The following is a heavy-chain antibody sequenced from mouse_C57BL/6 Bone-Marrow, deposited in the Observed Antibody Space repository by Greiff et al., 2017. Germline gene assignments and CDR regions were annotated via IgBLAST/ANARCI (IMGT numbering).Heavy chain of an antibody. CDR3: ARGSNYGVDY. J-gene: IGHJ2*01. D-gene: IGHD2-5*01. Sequence: EVKLQESGPGLVKPSQSLSLTCSVTGYSITSGYYWNWIRQFPGNKLEWMGYISYDGSNNYNPSLKNRISITRDTSKNQFFLKLNSVTTEDTATYYCARGSNYGVDYWGQGTTLTVSS. V-gene: IGHV3-6*01. CDR1: GYSITSGYY. CDR2: ISYDGSN.